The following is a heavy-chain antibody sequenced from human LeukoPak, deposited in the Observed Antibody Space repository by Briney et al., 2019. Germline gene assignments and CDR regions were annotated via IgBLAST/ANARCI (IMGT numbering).Heavy chain of an antibody. CDR2: ISGSST. Sequence: GGSLRLSCAASGFTFGSFAMSWVRQAPGKGLEWVSSISGSSTYYADSVKGRFTISKDTSKNTLYLQMNSLRAEDTAVYYCAKEEWLGKMNYFDHWGQGTLVTVSS. CDR3: AKEEWLGKMNYFDH. V-gene: IGHV3-23*01. D-gene: IGHD6-19*01. J-gene: IGHJ4*02. CDR1: GFTFGSFA.